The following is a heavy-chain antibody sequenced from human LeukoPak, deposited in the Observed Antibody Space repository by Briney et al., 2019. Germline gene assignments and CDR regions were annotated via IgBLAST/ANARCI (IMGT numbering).Heavy chain of an antibody. D-gene: IGHD3-9*01. CDR3: ARVHYDISTGYTYFFDY. J-gene: IGHJ4*02. CDR2: IYYSGST. CDR1: GVSISSGAYY. Sequence: SQTLSLTCTVSGVSISSGAYYWSWIRQHPGKGLEWIGYIYYSGSTYYNPSLKSRVTISVDTSKNQFSLKLSSVTAADTAVYYCARVHYDISTGYTYFFDYWGQGTLVTVSS. V-gene: IGHV4-31*03.